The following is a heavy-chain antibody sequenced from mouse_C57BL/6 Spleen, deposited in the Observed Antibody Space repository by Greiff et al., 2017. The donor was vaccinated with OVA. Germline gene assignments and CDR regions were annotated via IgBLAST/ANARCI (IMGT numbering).Heavy chain of an antibody. D-gene: IGHD1-1*01. CDR1: GYTFTSYW. V-gene: IGHV1-52*01. J-gene: IGHJ4*01. Sequence: QVQLQQPGAELVRPGSSVKLSCKASGYTFTSYWMHWVKQRPIQGLEWIGNIDPSDSDTHSHQKFKDKATLTVDKSSSTAYMQLSSLTSEDSAVYYCARGGTTVVAGDYYAMDYWGQGTSVTVSS. CDR2: IDPSDSDT. CDR3: ARGGTTVVAGDYYAMDY.